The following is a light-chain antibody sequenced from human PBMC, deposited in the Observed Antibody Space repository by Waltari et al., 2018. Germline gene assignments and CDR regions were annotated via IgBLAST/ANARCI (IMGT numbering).Light chain of an antibody. J-gene: IGLJ7*01. V-gene: IGLV3-25*03. Sequence: SSELTQPPSMSVSPGQTARITCSGNALPRQYSYWFQQKPGQAPVMIISKDSERPSGIPERFSASSSGTTVTLTISGVQAEDEADYYCQSVDISGNYAVFGGGTQLTVL. CDR2: KDS. CDR1: ALPRQY. CDR3: QSVDISGNYAV.